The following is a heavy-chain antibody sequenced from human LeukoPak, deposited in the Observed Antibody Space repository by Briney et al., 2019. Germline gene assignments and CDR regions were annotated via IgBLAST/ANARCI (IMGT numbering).Heavy chain of an antibody. CDR3: VRQRSKYYYENY. CDR2: IYYSGST. V-gene: IGHV4-39*01. Sequence: SETLSLTCSVSGGSISNSSYYWGWIRQPPGKGLEWIGTIYYSGSTYHNPSLKSRVIISVDTSKNQFSLKLSSVTAADTAVYYCVRQRSKYYYENYWGQGTLVTVSS. J-gene: IGHJ4*02. D-gene: IGHD3-22*01. CDR1: GGSISNSSYY.